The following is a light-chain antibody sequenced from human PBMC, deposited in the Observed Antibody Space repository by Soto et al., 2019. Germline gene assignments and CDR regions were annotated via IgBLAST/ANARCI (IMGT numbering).Light chain of an antibody. V-gene: IGLV1-40*01. Sequence: QSVLTQPPSVSEAPGQRVTISCTGRSSNIGAGYEAHWYQQVPGTAPKLLIYENNNRPSGVPDRFSGSKSGTSASLAITGLQAEXXXEYYCQSYDSSLSGYVFGTGTKVTV. J-gene: IGLJ1*01. CDR2: ENN. CDR3: QSYDSSLSGYV. CDR1: SSNIGAGYE.